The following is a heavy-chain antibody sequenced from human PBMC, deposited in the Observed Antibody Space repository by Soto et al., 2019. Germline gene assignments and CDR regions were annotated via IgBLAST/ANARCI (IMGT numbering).Heavy chain of an antibody. D-gene: IGHD3-22*01. CDR2: IYHSGST. Sequence: PSETLSLTCAVSGGSISSGDYSWSWIRQPPGKGLEWIGYIYHSGSTYYNPSLKSRVTISVDRSKNQFSLKLSSVTAADTAVYFFAGSGYYPNQFDYWGQGSLVPVSS. CDR3: AGSGYYPNQFDY. V-gene: IGHV4-30-2*01. CDR1: GGSISSGDYS. J-gene: IGHJ4*02.